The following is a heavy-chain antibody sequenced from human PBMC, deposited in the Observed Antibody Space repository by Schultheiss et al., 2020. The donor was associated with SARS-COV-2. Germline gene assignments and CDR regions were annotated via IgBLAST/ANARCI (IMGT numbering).Heavy chain of an antibody. CDR2: ISWNGGSI. J-gene: IGHJ6*02. V-gene: IGHV3-20*04. CDR3: ARYPSVDIGYGMDV. CDR1: GFTFSNAW. Sequence: GGSLRLSCAASGFTFSNAWMNWVRQAPGKGLEWVSGISWNGGSIAYADSVRGRFTISRDNAKNSLYLQMNSLRPEDTALYYCARYPSVDIGYGMDVWGQGTTVTVSS. D-gene: IGHD5-12*01.